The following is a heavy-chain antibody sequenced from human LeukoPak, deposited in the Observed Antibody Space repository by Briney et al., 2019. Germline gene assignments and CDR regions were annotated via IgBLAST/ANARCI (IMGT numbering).Heavy chain of an antibody. CDR2: IIPIFGTA. J-gene: IGHJ3*02. CDR1: GGTFSSYA. D-gene: IGHD1-1*01. CDR3: ASTTVQLERQDAFDI. Sequence: SVKVSCKASGGTFSSYAISWVRQAPGQGLEWMGGIIPIFGTANYAQKFQGRVTITADESTSTAYMELSSLRSEDTAVYYCASTTVQLERQDAFDIWGQGTMVTVPS. V-gene: IGHV1-69*13.